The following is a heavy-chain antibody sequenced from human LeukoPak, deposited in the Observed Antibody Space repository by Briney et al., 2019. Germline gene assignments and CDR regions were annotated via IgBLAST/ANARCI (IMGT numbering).Heavy chain of an antibody. J-gene: IGHJ5*02. D-gene: IGHD3-22*01. CDR2: IYSGGST. CDR3: ARDFTYYYDSSGLDP. V-gene: IGHV3-66*02. CDR1: GFTVSSNY. Sequence: GGSLILSCAASGFTVSSNYMSWVRQAPGKGLEWVLVIYSGGSTYYADSVKGRFTISIDNSKNTLYLQMNSLRAEDTAVYYSARDFTYYYDSSGLDPWGQGTLVTVSS.